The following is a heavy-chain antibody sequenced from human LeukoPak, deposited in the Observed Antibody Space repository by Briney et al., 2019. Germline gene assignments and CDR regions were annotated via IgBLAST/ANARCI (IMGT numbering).Heavy chain of an antibody. CDR1: GFTFSSYE. CDR3: ARDPWGALGY. CDR2: ISSSGSTI. J-gene: IGHJ4*02. V-gene: IGHV3-48*03. D-gene: IGHD1-26*01. Sequence: PGGSLRLSCAASGFTFSSYEMNWVRQAPGKGLEWVSYISSSGSTIYYADSVKARFTISRDNAKNSLYLQMNSLRAEDTAVYYCARDPWGALGYWGLGTLVTVSS.